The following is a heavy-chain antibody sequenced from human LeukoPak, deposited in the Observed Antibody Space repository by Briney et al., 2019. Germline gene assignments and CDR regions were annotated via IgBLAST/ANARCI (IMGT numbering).Heavy chain of an antibody. CDR2: INHSGST. V-gene: IGHV4-34*01. J-gene: IGHJ4*02. CDR3: ARVRTIFGVGL. Sequence: SETLSLTCAVYGGSFSGYYWSWIRQPPGKGLEWIGEINHSGSTNYNPSLKSRVTISVDTSKNQFSLKLSSVTAADTAVYYCARVRTIFGVGLRGQGTLVTVSS. D-gene: IGHD3-3*01. CDR1: GGSFSGYY.